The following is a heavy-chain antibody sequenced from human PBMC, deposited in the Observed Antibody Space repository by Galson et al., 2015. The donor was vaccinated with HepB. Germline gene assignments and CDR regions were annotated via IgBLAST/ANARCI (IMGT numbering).Heavy chain of an antibody. V-gene: IGHV3-30*04. D-gene: IGHD2-2*01. J-gene: IGHJ6*02. Sequence: SLRLSCAASGFTFSSYAMHWVRQAPGKGLEWVAVISYDGSNKYYADSVKGRFTISRDNSKNTLYLQMNSLRAEDTAVYYCARGGGPYCSSTSCYYYYGMDVWGQGTTVTVSS. CDR3: ARGGGPYCSSTSCYYYYGMDV. CDR2: ISYDGSNK. CDR1: GFTFSSYA.